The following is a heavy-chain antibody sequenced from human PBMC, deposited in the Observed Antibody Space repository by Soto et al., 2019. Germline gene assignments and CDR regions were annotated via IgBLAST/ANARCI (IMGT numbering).Heavy chain of an antibody. D-gene: IGHD6-19*01. CDR1: GGSINNYY. CDR3: ARGSAWSGTNWFDP. CDR2: VYHSGST. J-gene: IGHJ5*02. Sequence: QVQLQESGPGLVKPSETLSLTCTVSGGSINNYYWCWIRQPPGKGLEWIGYVYHSGSTSYNPSLESRVTMSVDKSKNQISLRLSPVTVADTAVYFCARGSAWSGTNWFDPWGQGSLVTVSS. V-gene: IGHV4-59*08.